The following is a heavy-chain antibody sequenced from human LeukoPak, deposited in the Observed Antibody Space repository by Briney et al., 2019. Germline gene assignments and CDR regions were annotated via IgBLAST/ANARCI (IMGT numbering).Heavy chain of an antibody. Sequence: SVKVSCKASGYTFTSYGISWVRQAPGQGLEWMGRIIPILGIANYAQKFQGRVTITADKSTSTAYMELSSLRSEDTAVYYCAESGVGTYYYYGMDVWGQGTTVTVSS. V-gene: IGHV1-69*04. CDR3: AESGVGTYYYYGMDV. CDR1: GYTFTSYG. J-gene: IGHJ6*02. D-gene: IGHD1-26*01. CDR2: IIPILGIA.